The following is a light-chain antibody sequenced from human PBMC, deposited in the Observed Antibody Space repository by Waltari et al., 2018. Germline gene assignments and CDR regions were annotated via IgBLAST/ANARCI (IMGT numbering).Light chain of an antibody. J-gene: IGLJ2*01. CDR3: QSYDNTLSGSHVV. CDR1: SSNIGAGYD. Sequence: QSVLTQPPSVSGAPGQRVIISCTGSSSNIGAGYDVHWYQQFPGIAPKLLIYDNITRPSRFPYRFSCSNAGTSASLVISGLQAEDEADYYCQSYDNTLSGSHVVFGGGTKLTVL. CDR2: DNI. V-gene: IGLV1-40*01.